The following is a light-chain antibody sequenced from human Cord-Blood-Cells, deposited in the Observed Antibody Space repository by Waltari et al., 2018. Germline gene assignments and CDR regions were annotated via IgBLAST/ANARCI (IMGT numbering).Light chain of an antibody. CDR1: QSVSSN. CDR2: DAS. V-gene: IGKV3-15*01. Sequence: EIVMTQSPATLSVSPGERATLSCRASQSVSSNLAWYQQKPGQAPRLRIYDASTRATGIPARFSGSGSGTEFTLTISSLQSEDFAVYYCQQYNNWPWTFGQGTKVEIK. CDR3: QQYNNWPWT. J-gene: IGKJ1*01.